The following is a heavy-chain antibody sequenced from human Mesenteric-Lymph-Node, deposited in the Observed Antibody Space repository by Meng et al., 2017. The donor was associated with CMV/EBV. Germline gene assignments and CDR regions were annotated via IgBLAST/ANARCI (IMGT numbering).Heavy chain of an antibody. CDR2: IHYSGST. CDR1: GGSISSGGYY. Sequence: CTVSGGSISSGGYYWSWIRQHPGQGLEWIGYIHYSGSTYYKPSLKSRVTISVDTSKNQFSLNLSSVTGADTAVYYCARDSSGYCWFDPWGQGTLVTVSS. D-gene: IGHD3-22*01. V-gene: IGHV4-31*03. CDR3: ARDSSGYCWFDP. J-gene: IGHJ5*02.